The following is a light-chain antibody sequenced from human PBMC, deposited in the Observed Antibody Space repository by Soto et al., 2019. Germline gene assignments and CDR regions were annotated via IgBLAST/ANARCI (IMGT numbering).Light chain of an antibody. V-gene: IGLV1-44*01. CDR2: NNN. CDR3: AAWDVTLNGLYV. CDR1: SSNIGSSS. Sequence: QSVLTQPPSASGTPGQRVTISCSGSSSNIGSSSVNWYQQLPGTAPKLLIYNNNQWPSGVPDRFSGSKSGTSASLAISGLQSEDEADYYCAAWDVTLNGLYVFGTGIKVTVL. J-gene: IGLJ1*01.